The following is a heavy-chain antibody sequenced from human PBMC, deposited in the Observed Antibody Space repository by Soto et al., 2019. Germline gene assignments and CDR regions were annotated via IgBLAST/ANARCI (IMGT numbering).Heavy chain of an antibody. V-gene: IGHV3-33*01. D-gene: IGHD6-13*01. CDR1: GFTFSSYG. CDR2: IWYDGSNK. J-gene: IGHJ4*02. CDR3: ARDQLYISSWSYY. Sequence: QVQLVESGGGVVQPGRSLRLSCAASGFTFSSYGMHWVRQAPGKGLEWVAVIWYDGSNKYYADSVKGRFTISRDNSKNTLYLQMNSLRAEDTAVYYCARDQLYISSWSYYWGRGFLVTVSS.